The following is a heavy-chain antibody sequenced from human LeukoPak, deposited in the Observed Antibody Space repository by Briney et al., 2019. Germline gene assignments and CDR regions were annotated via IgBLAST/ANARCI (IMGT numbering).Heavy chain of an antibody. CDR3: ARASGSDYDFWSGYYTPFDY. CDR1: GGSISSYY. Sequence: SETLSLTCTVSGGSISSYYWSWIRQPPGKGLEWIGYIYYSGSTNYNPSLKSRVTISVDTSKNQFSLKLSSMTAADTAVYYCARASGSDYDFWSGYYTPFDYWGQGTLVTVSS. D-gene: IGHD3-3*01. J-gene: IGHJ4*02. V-gene: IGHV4-59*01. CDR2: IYYSGST.